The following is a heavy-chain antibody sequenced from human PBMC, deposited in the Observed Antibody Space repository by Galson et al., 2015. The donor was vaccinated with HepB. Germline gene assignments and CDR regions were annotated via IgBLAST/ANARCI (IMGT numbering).Heavy chain of an antibody. CDR1: GDSVNSSKYY. V-gene: IGHV4-61*01. CDR2: VYHSGST. J-gene: IGHJ6*02. CDR3: ARGYSSGLFYHYGMDV. D-gene: IGHD5-18*01. Sequence: SETLSLTCTVSGDSVNSSKYYWSWIRQPAGNGLEWMGYVYHSGSTNYNPSLKSRLTISVDTSKIRFSLRLKSVTAADTAVYFCARGYSSGLFYHYGMDVWGQGTTVTVSS.